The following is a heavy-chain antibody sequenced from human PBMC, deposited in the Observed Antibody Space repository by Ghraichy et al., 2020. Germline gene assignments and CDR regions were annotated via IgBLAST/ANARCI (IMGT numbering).Heavy chain of an antibody. J-gene: IGHJ4*02. CDR2: ISYDGSNK. V-gene: IGHV3-30*18. Sequence: LSLTCAASGFTFSSYGMHWVRQAPGKGLEWVAVISYDGSNKYYADSVKGRFTISRDNSKNTLYLQMNSLRAEDTAVYYCAKDAYFDYWGQGTLVTVSS. CDR1: GFTFSSYG. CDR3: AKDAYFDY.